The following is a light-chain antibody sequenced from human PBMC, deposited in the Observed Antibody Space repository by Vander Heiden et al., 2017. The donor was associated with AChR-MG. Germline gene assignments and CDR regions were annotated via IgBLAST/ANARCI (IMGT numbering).Light chain of an antibody. CDR3: QAWDSSSAV. Sequence: SYDLTQPPSVSVSPGQTASITCSGVNWVDKYACWYQQKPGQSPVLVIYQDSKRPSGSPERFSGSNSETTATLTISGTQAMDEADYYCQAWDSSSAVFGGGTKLTVL. V-gene: IGLV3-1*01. J-gene: IGLJ2*01. CDR1: NWVDKY. CDR2: QDS.